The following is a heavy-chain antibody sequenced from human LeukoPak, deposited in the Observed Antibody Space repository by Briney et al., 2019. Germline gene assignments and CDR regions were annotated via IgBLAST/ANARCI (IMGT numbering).Heavy chain of an antibody. CDR3: AVITMTDYYYGMDV. V-gene: IGHV1-2*06. Sequence: ASVKVSCKASGYTFTGYYMHWVRQAPGQGLEWMGRINPNSGGTNYAQKLQGRVTMTTDTSTSTAYMELRSLRSDDTAVYYCAVITMTDYYYGMDVWGQGTTVTVSS. D-gene: IGHD3-22*01. CDR2: INPNSGGT. CDR1: GYTFTGYY. J-gene: IGHJ6*02.